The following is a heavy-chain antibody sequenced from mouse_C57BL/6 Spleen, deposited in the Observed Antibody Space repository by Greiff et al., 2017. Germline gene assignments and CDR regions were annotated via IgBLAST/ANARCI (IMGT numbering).Heavy chain of an antibody. CDR3: ARGGGPGDYFDY. CDR2: IYPSDSET. CDR1: GYTFTSYW. Sequence: VQLQQPGAELVRPGSSVKLSCKASGYTFTSYWMDWVKQRPGQGLEWIGNIYPSDSETHYNQKFKDKATLTVDKSSSTAYMQLSSLTSEDSAVYYCARGGGPGDYFDYWGQGTTLTVSS. J-gene: IGHJ2*01. V-gene: IGHV1-61*01. D-gene: IGHD1-1*02.